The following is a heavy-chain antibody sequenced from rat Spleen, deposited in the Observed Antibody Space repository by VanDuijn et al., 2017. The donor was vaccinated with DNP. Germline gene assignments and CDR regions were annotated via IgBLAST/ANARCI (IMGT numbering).Heavy chain of an antibody. Sequence: QVRLKESGPGLVQPSQTLSLTCTVTGFSLTNFTVSWIRQPPGRGLEWIAAMSSGGTAYSTSLHKTRLRLSRDTSKSQVFLKMTSLQTEDTATYYCARDRDYGNYDYWGHGVMVTVSS. CDR2: MSSGGTA. CDR1: GFSLTNFT. CDR3: ARDRDYGNYDY. D-gene: IGHD1-8*01. V-gene: IGHV2-6*01. J-gene: IGHJ2*01.